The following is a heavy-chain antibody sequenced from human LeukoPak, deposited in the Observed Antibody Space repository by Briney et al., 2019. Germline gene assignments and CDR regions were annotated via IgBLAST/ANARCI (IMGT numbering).Heavy chain of an antibody. Sequence: SETLSLTCTVSGGSISSSSYYWGWIRQPPGKGLEWIGSIYYSGSTYYNPSLKSRVTISVDTSKNQFSLKLSSVTAADTAVYYCASFGWFMVRAPRDYWGQGTLVTVSS. V-gene: IGHV4-39*07. J-gene: IGHJ4*02. CDR3: ASFGWFMVRAPRDY. CDR2: IYYSGST. CDR1: GGSISSSSYY. D-gene: IGHD3-10*01.